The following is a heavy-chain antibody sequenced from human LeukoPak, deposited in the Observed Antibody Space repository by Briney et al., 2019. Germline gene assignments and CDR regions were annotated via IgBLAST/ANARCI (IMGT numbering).Heavy chain of an antibody. V-gene: IGHV4-34*01. CDR3: ARVFDISPYYGSGRPTYYFDY. Sequence: SETLSLTCAVYGGSFSGYYWSWIRQPPGKGLEWIGEINHSGSTNYNPSLKSRVTISVDTSKNQFTLKLSSVTAADTAVYYCARVFDISPYYGSGRPTYYFDYWGQGTLDTVSS. CDR2: INHSGST. D-gene: IGHD3-10*01. J-gene: IGHJ4*02. CDR1: GGSFSGYY.